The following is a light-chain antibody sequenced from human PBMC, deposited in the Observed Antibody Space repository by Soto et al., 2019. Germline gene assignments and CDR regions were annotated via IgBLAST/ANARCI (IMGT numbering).Light chain of an antibody. CDR3: QQGYSTPRT. CDR2: DAS. Sequence: AIQMTQSPSSLSASVGDSITITCRASQDIRSDLGWYQQKPGRAPKLLIYDASSLQGGVPSRFSGSGSGTDFTLTISSLQPEDFATYYCQQGYSTPRTFGQGTKVDIK. V-gene: IGKV1-6*01. J-gene: IGKJ1*01. CDR1: QDIRSD.